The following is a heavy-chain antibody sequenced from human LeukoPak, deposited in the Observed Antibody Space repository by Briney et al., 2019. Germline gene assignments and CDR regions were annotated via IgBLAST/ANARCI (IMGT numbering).Heavy chain of an antibody. Sequence: GGSLRLSCAASGFSFSNYAMSWVRQAPGKGLEWVSSISGSGETTFFGDSVMGRFTISRDNSKNTLYLQMNSLTPEDTAVYYCAKPHSNDWYFDLWGRGTLVTVSS. V-gene: IGHV3-23*01. D-gene: IGHD4-11*01. CDR1: GFSFSNYA. CDR2: ISGSGETT. J-gene: IGHJ2*01. CDR3: AKPHSNDWYFDL.